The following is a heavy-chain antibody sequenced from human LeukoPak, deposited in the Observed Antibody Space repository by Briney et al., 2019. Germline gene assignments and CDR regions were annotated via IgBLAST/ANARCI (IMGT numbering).Heavy chain of an antibody. V-gene: IGHV3-48*04. J-gene: IGHJ4*02. CDR1: GFTFSSYG. D-gene: IGHD6-6*01. CDR3: ARDPEYSSPSFDY. Sequence: GGSLRLSCAASGFTFSSYGMSWVRQAPGKGLEWVSYISSSGSTIYYADSVKGRFTISRDNAKNSLYLQMNSLRAEDTAVYYCARDPEYSSPSFDYWGQGTLVTASS. CDR2: ISSSGSTI.